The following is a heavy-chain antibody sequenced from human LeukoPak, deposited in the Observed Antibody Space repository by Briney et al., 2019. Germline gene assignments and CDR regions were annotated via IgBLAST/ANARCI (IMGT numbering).Heavy chain of an antibody. Sequence: AGGSLRLSCAASGFTVSSNYMSWVRQAPGKGLGWVSVISSSGSTYYADSVKGRFTISRDNSKNTLYLQMNSLRAEDTAVYYCARGGDSSGSIRSAFDIWGQGTMVTVSS. V-gene: IGHV3-53*01. D-gene: IGHD3-22*01. CDR3: ARGGDSSGSIRSAFDI. CDR2: ISSSGST. J-gene: IGHJ3*02. CDR1: GFTVSSNY.